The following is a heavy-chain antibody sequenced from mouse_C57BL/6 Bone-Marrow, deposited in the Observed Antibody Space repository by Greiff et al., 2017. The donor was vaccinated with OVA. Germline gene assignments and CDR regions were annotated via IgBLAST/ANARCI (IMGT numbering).Heavy chain of an antibody. Sequence: VQLQQSGAELMKPGASVKLSCKATGYTFTGYWIEWVKQRPGHGLEWIGEILPGSGSTNYNAKFKGKATFTADTSSNTAYMQLSSLTTEDSAIYYCAREGHDGYYYWYFDVWGTGTTVTVSS. CDR1: GYTFTGYW. CDR2: ILPGSGST. J-gene: IGHJ1*03. V-gene: IGHV1-9*01. D-gene: IGHD2-3*01. CDR3: AREGHDGYYYWYFDV.